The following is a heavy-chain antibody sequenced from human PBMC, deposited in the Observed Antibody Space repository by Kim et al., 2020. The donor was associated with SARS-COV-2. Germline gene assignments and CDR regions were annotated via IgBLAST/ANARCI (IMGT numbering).Heavy chain of an antibody. J-gene: IGHJ4*02. CDR2: IDPSDSYT. Sequence: GESLKISCKGSGYSFTSYWISWVRQMPGKGLEWMGRIDPSDSYTNYSPSFQGHVTISADQSISTAYLQWSSLKASDTAMYYCARQSFSYYYDSSGYSGDFDYWGQGTLVTVSS. D-gene: IGHD3-22*01. CDR1: GYSFTSYW. CDR3: ARQSFSYYYDSSGYSGDFDY. V-gene: IGHV5-10-1*01.